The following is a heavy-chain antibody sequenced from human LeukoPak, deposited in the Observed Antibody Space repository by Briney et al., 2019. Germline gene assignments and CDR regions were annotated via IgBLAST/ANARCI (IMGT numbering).Heavy chain of an antibody. CDR3: ARALVTKTASVLRYFDWLSFVDAFDI. Sequence: ASVKVSCKASGYTFTSYGISWVRQAPGQGLEWMGWISAYNGNTNYAQKLQGRVTMTTDTSTSTAYMELRSLRSDDTAVYYCARALVTKTASVLRYFDWLSFVDAFDIWGQGTMVTVSS. V-gene: IGHV1-18*01. CDR1: GYTFTSYG. CDR2: ISAYNGNT. J-gene: IGHJ3*02. D-gene: IGHD3-9*01.